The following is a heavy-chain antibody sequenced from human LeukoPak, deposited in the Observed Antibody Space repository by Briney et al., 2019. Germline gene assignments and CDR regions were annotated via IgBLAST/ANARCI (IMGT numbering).Heavy chain of an antibody. Sequence: GGSLRLSCAASRFTLSTYWMSWVRQAPGKGLGWVAHIKQDGSQEHYVDSVEGRFTISRDSAKNSLYLQMNSLRAEDTAVYYCARGVPYDSWSGPHYSDYWGQGTLVTVSS. CDR2: IKQDGSQE. V-gene: IGHV3-7*01. J-gene: IGHJ4*02. CDR1: RFTLSTYW. CDR3: ARGVPYDSWSGPHYSDY. D-gene: IGHD3-3*01.